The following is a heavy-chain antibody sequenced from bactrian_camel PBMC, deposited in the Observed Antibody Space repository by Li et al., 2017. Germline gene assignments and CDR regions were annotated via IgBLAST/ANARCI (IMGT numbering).Heavy chain of an antibody. V-gene: IGHV3S40*01. J-gene: IGHJ4*01. CDR2: IYTGGGST. Sequence: DVQLVESGGGSVQAGGSLRLSCAASGYTYSSYCMGWFRQAPGKEREGVATIYTGGGSTHYADSVKGRFTISQDNAKNTLYLQMNSLKPEDTAMYFCAASKTYPCYSGAFRAWREQANWGQGTQVTVS. D-gene: IGHD1*01. CDR1: GYTYSSYC. CDR3: AASKTYPCYSGAFRAWREQAN.